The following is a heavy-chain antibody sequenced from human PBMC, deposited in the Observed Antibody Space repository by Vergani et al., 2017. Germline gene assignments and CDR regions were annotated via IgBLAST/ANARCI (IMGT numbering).Heavy chain of an antibody. CDR2: IIPILGIA. CDR3: ARDQAERRTPFDY. D-gene: IGHD2-15*01. J-gene: IGHJ4*02. Sequence: QVQLVQSGAEVKKPGSSVKVSCKASGGTFSSYTIRWVRQAPGQGLEWMGRIIPILGIANYAQKFQGRVTITADKSTSTAYMELSSLRSEDTAVDYCARDQAERRTPFDYWGQGTLVTVSS. V-gene: IGHV1-69*04. CDR1: GGTFSSYT.